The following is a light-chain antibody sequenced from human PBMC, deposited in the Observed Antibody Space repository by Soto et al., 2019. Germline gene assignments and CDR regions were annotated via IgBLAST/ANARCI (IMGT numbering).Light chain of an antibody. CDR1: SSNIGAGYD. J-gene: IGLJ2*01. CDR2: ANT. V-gene: IGLV1-40*01. CDR3: QSYDSSLSTVV. Sequence: QSVLTQPPSVSGAPGQRVTISCTGSSSNIGAGYDVHWYQQLPGTAPKLLMYANTNRPSGVPDRFSGSKSDTSASLAITGLQAEDEADYLCQSYDSSLSTVVFGGGTQLTVL.